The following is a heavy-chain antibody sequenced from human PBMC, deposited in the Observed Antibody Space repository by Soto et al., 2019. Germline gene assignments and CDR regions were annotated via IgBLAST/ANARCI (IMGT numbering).Heavy chain of an antibody. Sequence: EVQMFESGGGLAQPGGSLRLSCAASGFICSSYDMSWVRQAPGKGLEWVSAISGSGGSTYYADSVKGRFTISRDNSKNTLYLQMNSLRAEDTAVYYCAKDSYYYDSSEDYWGQGTLVTVSS. V-gene: IGHV3-23*01. CDR1: GFICSSYD. D-gene: IGHD3-22*01. CDR3: AKDSYYYDSSEDY. CDR2: ISGSGGST. J-gene: IGHJ4*02.